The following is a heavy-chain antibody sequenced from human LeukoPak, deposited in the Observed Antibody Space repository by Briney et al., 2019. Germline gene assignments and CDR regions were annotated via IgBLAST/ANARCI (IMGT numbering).Heavy chain of an antibody. CDR1: GDSISSYY. Sequence: SETLCLTYTVSGDSISSYYWSWVRQPPGKGLEWIGYIYTSGSTNSNPSLKSRVTISLDTSKNQFSLKLSSVTAADTAVYYCARHHDGDLSFIDGWGQRTQVTVSS. D-gene: IGHD4-17*01. CDR3: ARHHDGDLSFIDG. CDR2: IYTSGST. V-gene: IGHV4-4*09. J-gene: IGHJ4*02.